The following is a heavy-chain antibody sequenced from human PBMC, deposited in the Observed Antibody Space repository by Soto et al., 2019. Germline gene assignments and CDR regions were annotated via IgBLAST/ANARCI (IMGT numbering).Heavy chain of an antibody. J-gene: IGHJ4*02. CDR1: GGTFSSYA. V-gene: IGHV1-69*01. CDR3: AREDPGSYTEEGSGDY. Sequence: QVQLVQSGAEVKKPGSSVKVSCKASGGTFSSYAISWVRQAPGQGLEWMGGIIPIFGTANYAQKFQGRVTITADESTSTDYMELSSLRSEDTAVYYCAREDPGSYTEEGSGDYWGQGTLVTVSS. CDR2: IIPIFGTA. D-gene: IGHD1-26*01.